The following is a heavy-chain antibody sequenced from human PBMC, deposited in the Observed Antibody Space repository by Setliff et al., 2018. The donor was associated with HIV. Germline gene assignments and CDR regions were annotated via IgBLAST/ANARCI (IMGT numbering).Heavy chain of an antibody. CDR2: INPNSGAT. V-gene: IGHV1-2*06. CDR3: ARTLPQYTNLFDY. J-gene: IGHJ4*02. Sequence: GASVKVSCKASGYTFSDYYMHWVRQAPGQGLEWMGHINPNSGATNFPQKFQGRVTMTGDTSISTAYMELTSLRSDDTAVYYCARTLPQYTNLFDYWGQGTLVTVSS. D-gene: IGHD5-18*01. CDR1: GYTFSDYY.